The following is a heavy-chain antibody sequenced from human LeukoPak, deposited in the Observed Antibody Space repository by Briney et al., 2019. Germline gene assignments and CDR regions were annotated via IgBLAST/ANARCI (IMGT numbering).Heavy chain of an antibody. V-gene: IGHV3-7*01. Sequence: GGSLRLSCAASGFIFSNYWMTWVRQAPGKGLEWVANIKEDGTATYSVDSMKGRFTISRDNAKNSLFLDMNSLRTDDTGVYYCVRDPFYHDGNEFGAFDIWGQGTMVTVSS. CDR3: VRDPFYHDGNEFGAFDI. CDR2: IKEDGTAT. D-gene: IGHD3-16*01. CDR1: GFIFSNYW. J-gene: IGHJ3*02.